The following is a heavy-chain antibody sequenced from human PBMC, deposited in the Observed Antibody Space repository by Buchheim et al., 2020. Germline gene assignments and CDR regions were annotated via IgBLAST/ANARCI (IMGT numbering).Heavy chain of an antibody. CDR1: GFTFSSYW. CDR3: ARENTYGSESRFDY. V-gene: IGHV3-7*01. Sequence: EVQLVESGGGLVQPGGSLRLSCAASGFTFSSYWMSWVRQAPGEGLEWGANIKQDGSEKYYVDSVRGRFTISRDIATNSLDLQMNSLRAEDTAVYYCARENTYGSESRFDYWGQGTL. D-gene: IGHD3-10*01. CDR2: IKQDGSEK. J-gene: IGHJ4*02.